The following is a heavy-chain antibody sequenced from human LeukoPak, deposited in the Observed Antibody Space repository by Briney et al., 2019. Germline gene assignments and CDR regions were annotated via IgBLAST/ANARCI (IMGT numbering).Heavy chain of an antibody. CDR1: GFSFSSYL. CDR3: ARDILDY. CDR2: IKQDGSEK. Sequence: PGGSLRLSCAASGFSFSSYLMSWVRQAPGKGLEWVANIKQDGSEKYYVDSVKGRFTISRDNAKNSLYLQMNSLRAEDTAVYYCARDILDYWGQGTLVTVSS. D-gene: IGHD2-21*01. J-gene: IGHJ4*02. V-gene: IGHV3-7*01.